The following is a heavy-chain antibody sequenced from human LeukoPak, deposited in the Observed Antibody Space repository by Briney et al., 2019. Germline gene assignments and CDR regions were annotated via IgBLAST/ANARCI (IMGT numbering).Heavy chain of an antibody. CDR1: GGSISSSS. D-gene: IGHD3-10*01. Sequence: KPSETLSLTCTVSGGSISSSSYYWGWIRQPPGKGLEWVSSLSSSSSYIYYADSVKGRFTITRDNAKNSLYLQMNSLRAEDTAVYYCARVSGNDAFDTWGQGTMVTVSS. CDR3: ARVSGNDAFDT. V-gene: IGHV3-21*01. J-gene: IGHJ3*02. CDR2: LSSSSSYI.